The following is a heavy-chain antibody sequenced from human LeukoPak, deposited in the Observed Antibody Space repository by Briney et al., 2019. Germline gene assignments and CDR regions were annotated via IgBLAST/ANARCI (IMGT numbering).Heavy chain of an antibody. CDR2: IWYDGTNK. CDR3: AKEPSSGYILDY. CDR1: GFTFSSYG. D-gene: IGHD6-13*01. V-gene: IGHV3-30*02. Sequence: PGGSLRLSCAASGFTFSSYGMHWVRQAPGKGLEWVAFIWYDGTNKYYADSVKGRFTISRDNSKNTLYLQMNSLRAEDTAVYYCAKEPSSGYILDYWGQGTLVTVSS. J-gene: IGHJ4*02.